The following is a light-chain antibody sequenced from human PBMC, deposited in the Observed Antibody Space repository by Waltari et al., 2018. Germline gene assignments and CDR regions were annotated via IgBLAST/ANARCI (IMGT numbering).Light chain of an antibody. CDR2: GAS. J-gene: IGKJ2*01. Sequence: EIEMTQSPASLSVSPGETATLTCSASQTIGTSLSWFQLRPGRAPRHLIYGASTRATGIPARFSASGSGTEFSLTISSLQSDDFAVYYCLQYNNWPYTFGQGTRLEIK. V-gene: IGKV3-15*01. CDR1: QTIGTS. CDR3: LQYNNWPYT.